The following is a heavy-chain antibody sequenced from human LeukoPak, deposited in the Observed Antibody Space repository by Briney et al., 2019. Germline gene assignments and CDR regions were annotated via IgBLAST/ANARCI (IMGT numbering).Heavy chain of an antibody. D-gene: IGHD3-3*01. CDR2: ISSSGSTI. J-gene: IGHJ4*02. CDR1: GFTFSSYE. CDR3: ARGGVRNYFDY. Sequence: PGGSLRLSCAASGFTFSSYEMNWVRQAPGKGLEWVSYISSSGSTICYADSVKGRFIISRDNAKNSLYLQMNSLRAEDTAVYYCARGGVRNYFDYWGQGTLVTVSS. V-gene: IGHV3-48*03.